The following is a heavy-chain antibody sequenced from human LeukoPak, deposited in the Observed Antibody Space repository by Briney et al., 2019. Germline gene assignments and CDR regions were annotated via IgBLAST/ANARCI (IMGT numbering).Heavy chain of an antibody. Sequence: PSETLSLTCTVSGGSIGSYYCTWTRQPPGEGMEWIAFINYSWRTKFKSFLKSRVTISLDTSKIHFSLQLRSVTAADTAVYYCARLLDYDNSGDPDTFDIWGQGTMVTVSS. V-gene: IGHV4-59*01. CDR3: ARLLDYDNSGDPDTFDI. D-gene: IGHD3-22*01. CDR2: INYSWRT. CDR1: GGSIGSYY. J-gene: IGHJ3*02.